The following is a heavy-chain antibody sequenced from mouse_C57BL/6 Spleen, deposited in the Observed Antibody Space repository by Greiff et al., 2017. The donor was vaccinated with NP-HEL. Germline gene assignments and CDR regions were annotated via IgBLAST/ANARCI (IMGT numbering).Heavy chain of an antibody. CDR3: ARGEGSSSMDY. Sequence: VKLMESGAELVRPGASVKLSCKASGYTFTDYYINWVKQRPGQGLEWIARIYPGSGNTYYNEKFKGKATLTAEKSSSTAYMQLSSLTSEDSAVYFCARGEGSSSMDYWGQGTSVTVSS. V-gene: IGHV1-76*01. CDR1: GYTFTDYY. CDR2: IYPGSGNT. J-gene: IGHJ4*01.